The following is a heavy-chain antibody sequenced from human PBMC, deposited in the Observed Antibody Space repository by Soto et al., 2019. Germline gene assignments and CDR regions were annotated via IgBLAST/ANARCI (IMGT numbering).Heavy chain of an antibody. CDR3: ARARGGDSGDYASLFDR. CDR2: IHDSGNT. D-gene: IGHD4-17*01. CDR1: GGSVSIGDYL. V-gene: IGHV4-30-4*01. J-gene: IGHJ5*02. Sequence: PSETLSLTCTVFGGSVSIGDYLWSGIRQRPGKGLEWIGYIHDSGNTYYNPSLKSRVTISLDTSKNQFSLKVTSMTAADTAVYFCARARGGDSGDYASLFDRWGQGNLVTVSS.